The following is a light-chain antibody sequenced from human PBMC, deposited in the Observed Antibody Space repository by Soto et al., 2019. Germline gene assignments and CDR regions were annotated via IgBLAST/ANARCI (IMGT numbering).Light chain of an antibody. CDR1: QNVSTY. CDR2: DAS. CDR3: XQRTNWLT. V-gene: IGKV3-11*01. J-gene: IGKJ3*01. Sequence: EIVLTQSPATLSLSPGERVTLSCRASQNVSTYLAWYQQKPGQAPRLLIYDASDRATGIPARFSGSGSGTXXXXXXXSPEPXDXXVYYXXQRTNWLTFGPGTKVDIK.